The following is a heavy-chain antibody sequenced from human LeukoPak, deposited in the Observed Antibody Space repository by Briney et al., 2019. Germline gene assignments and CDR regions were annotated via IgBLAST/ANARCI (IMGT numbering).Heavy chain of an antibody. CDR1: GYTFTSNF. V-gene: IGHV1-46*01. D-gene: IGHD2-2*01. CDR3: ARDRITDCSTNSCTIANWFDP. Sequence: ASVKVSCKASGYTFTSNFIHWVRQAPGQGLEWMGIINPSGGSTSYAQKFQGRVTMTRDTSIDTAYMELSRLTSDDTAVYYCARDRITDCSTNSCTIANWFDPWGQGTLVTVSS. CDR2: INPSGGST. J-gene: IGHJ5*02.